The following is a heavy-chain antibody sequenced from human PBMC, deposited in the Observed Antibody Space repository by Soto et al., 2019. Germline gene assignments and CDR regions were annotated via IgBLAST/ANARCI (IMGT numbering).Heavy chain of an antibody. CDR1: GYTFIYFL. V-gene: IGHV5-51*01. Sequence: GESLKISCQASGYTFIYFLVSWGRQVPGKGLEWMGVIYPGASDIRYSPSFEGHVTISADKSTNTAYLQWSSLEAADNAIYYCARQGTSRGSDYAAFDFWGPGTLVTVSS. D-gene: IGHD3-10*01. J-gene: IGHJ4*02. CDR3: ARQGTSRGSDYAAFDF. CDR2: IYPGASDI.